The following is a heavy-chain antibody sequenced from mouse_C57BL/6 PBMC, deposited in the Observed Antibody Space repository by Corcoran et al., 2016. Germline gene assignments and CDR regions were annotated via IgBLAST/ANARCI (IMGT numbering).Heavy chain of an antibody. J-gene: IGHJ4*01. CDR2: INTYSGVP. D-gene: IGHD1-1*01. V-gene: IGHV9-3*01. CDR3: ARRYYGSSPYYYPMDY. CDR1: GYTFTTYG. Sequence: QIQLVQSGPELKKPGETVKISCKASGYTFTTYGMSWVKQAPGKGLKWMGWINTYSGVPTYADDFKGRFAFSLETSASTAYLQINNLKNEDTATYFCARRYYGSSPYYYPMDYWGQGTSVTVSS.